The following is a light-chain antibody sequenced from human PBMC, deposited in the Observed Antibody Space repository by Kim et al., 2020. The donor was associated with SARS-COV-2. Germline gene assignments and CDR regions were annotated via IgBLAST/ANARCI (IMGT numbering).Light chain of an antibody. CDR1: SRDS. V-gene: IGLV2-14*04. Sequence: SGSPGQSITISCTGTSRDSVAWYQQHPGKAPKLIIYDVTKRPSGVSSRFSASKSGNTASLTISGLQAEDEADYHCSSYTSSSTFVMFGGGTKLTVL. J-gene: IGLJ3*02. CDR2: DVT. CDR3: SSYTSSSTFVM.